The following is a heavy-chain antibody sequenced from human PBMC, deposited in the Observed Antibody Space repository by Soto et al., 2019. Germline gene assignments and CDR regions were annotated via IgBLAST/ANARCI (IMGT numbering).Heavy chain of an antibody. CDR1: GYTFTSYA. CDR2: INAGNGNT. CDR3: ARDALLWFGGKDY. V-gene: IGHV1-3*01. Sequence: ASVKVSCKASGYTFTSYAMHWVRQAPGQRLEWMGWINAGNGNTKYSQKFQGRVTITRDTSAGTAYMELSSLRSEDTAVYYCARDALLWFGGKDYWGQGTLVTVSS. J-gene: IGHJ4*02. D-gene: IGHD3-10*01.